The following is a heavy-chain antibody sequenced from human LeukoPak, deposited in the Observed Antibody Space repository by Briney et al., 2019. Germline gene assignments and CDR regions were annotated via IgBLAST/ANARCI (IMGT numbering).Heavy chain of an antibody. CDR2: ISSSSSYI. CDR3: ARDYYDSSGYYPWGY. V-gene: IGHV3-21*01. D-gene: IGHD3-22*01. J-gene: IGHJ4*02. CDR1: GFTFSSYE. Sequence: GGSLRLSCAASGFTFSSYEMNWVRQAPGKGLEWVSPISSSSSYIYYADSVKGRFTSSRDNSKNTLYLQMNSLRAEDTAVYYCARDYYDSSGYYPWGYWGQGTLVTVSS.